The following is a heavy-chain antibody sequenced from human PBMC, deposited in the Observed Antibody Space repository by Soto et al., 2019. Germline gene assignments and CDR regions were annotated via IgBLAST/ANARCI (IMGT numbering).Heavy chain of an antibody. D-gene: IGHD5-12*01. CDR2: IYYSGST. Sequence: SETLSLTCTVSGGSISSYHWSWIRQPPGKGLEWIGYIYYSGSTNYNPSLKSRVTISVDTSKNQFSLKLSSVTAADTAVYYCARLRGYSGYPAYYFDYWGQGTLVTVSS. CDR3: ARLRGYSGYPAYYFDY. V-gene: IGHV4-59*08. CDR1: GGSISSYH. J-gene: IGHJ4*02.